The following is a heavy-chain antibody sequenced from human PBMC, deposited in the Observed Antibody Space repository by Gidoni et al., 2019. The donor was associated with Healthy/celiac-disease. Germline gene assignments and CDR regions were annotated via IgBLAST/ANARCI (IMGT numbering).Heavy chain of an antibody. CDR2: ISSSSSYI. V-gene: IGHV3-21*01. J-gene: IGHJ4*02. D-gene: IGHD4-17*01. CDR1: GFTFSSYS. CDR3: ARNLGTVTAHVLDY. Sequence: EVQLVESGGGLFKPGGSLRISCAASGFTFSSYSMNWVRPAPGKGLEWVSSISSSSSYIYYADSVKGRFTISRDNAKNSLYLQMNSLRAEDTAVYYCARNLGTVTAHVLDYWGQGTLVTVSS.